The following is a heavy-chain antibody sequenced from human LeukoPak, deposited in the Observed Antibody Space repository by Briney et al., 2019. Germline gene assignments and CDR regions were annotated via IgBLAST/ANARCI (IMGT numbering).Heavy chain of an antibody. CDR2: ISSSGSTI. V-gene: IGHV3-48*03. CDR1: GFTFSSYE. D-gene: IGHD3-22*01. Sequence: GGXLRLSCAASGFTFSSYEMNWVRQAPGKGLEGVSYISSSGSTIYYADSVKGRFTISRDNAKNSLYMQINSLRAEDTAVYYCARGYYDSSGYYYDYWGQGTLVTVSS. J-gene: IGHJ4*02. CDR3: ARGYYDSSGYYYDY.